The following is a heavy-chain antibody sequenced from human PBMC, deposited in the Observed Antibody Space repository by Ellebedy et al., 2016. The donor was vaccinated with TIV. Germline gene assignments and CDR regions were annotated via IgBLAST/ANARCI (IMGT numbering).Heavy chain of an antibody. Sequence: GESLKISCKGSGYSFTSYWSGWVRQIPGKGLGWMGIIYPGDSDTRYSPSFQGQVTISAEKSISTAYLQWSSLKASDTAMYYCARDSGLDYWGQGTLVTVSS. J-gene: IGHJ4*02. V-gene: IGHV5-51*01. CDR3: ARDSGLDY. D-gene: IGHD1-14*01. CDR2: IYPGDSDT. CDR1: GYSFTSYW.